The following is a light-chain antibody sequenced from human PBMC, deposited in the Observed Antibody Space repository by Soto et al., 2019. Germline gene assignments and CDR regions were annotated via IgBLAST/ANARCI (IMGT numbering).Light chain of an antibody. J-gene: IGKJ4*01. Sequence: EIVLTQSPGTLSLSPGERSTLSCRASQSVFNNHIGWYQQKPGQAPRRLIFGASFRATGIPDRFSGSGSGTDFTLTISRLEPEDSAVYYCQQYGRSPLTFGGGTKGDIK. CDR2: GAS. V-gene: IGKV3-20*01. CDR3: QQYGRSPLT. CDR1: QSVFNNH.